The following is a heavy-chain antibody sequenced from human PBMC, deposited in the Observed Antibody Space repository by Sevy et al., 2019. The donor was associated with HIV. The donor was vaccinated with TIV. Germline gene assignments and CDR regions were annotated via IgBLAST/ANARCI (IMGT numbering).Heavy chain of an antibody. V-gene: IGHV3-74*01. CDR2: INSEGSKT. CDR3: ARDKSATAVDY. J-gene: IGHJ4*02. CDR1: GFTFSSYW. Sequence: RGSLRLSCAASGFTFSSYWMHWVRQAPGKGLLWVSHINSEGSKTGYADSVKGRFTISRVDAKNTLYLQMNSLRAEDTAVDYCARDKSATAVDYWGQGTLVIVSS. D-gene: IGHD6-25*01.